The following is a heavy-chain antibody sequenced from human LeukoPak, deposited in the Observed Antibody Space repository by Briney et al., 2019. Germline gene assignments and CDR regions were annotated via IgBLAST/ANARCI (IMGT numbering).Heavy chain of an antibody. CDR2: IIPIFGTA. Sequence: GSSVKVSCKASGGTFSSYAISWVRQAPGQGLEWMGGIIPIFGTANYAQKFQGRVTITADESTSTAYMELSSLRSEDTAVYYCARGTSIFGVVIKFGYFDYWGQGTLVTVSS. V-gene: IGHV1-69*01. CDR3: ARGTSIFGVVIKFGYFDY. D-gene: IGHD3-3*01. J-gene: IGHJ4*02. CDR1: GGTFSSYA.